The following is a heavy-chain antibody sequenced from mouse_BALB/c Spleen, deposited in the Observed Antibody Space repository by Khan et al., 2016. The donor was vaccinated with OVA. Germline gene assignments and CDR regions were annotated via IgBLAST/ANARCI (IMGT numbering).Heavy chain of an antibody. CDR1: GYTFTSYW. V-gene: IGHV1-69*02. D-gene: IGHD2-10*02. Sequence: QVQLQQPGAELVKPGAPVKLSCKASGYTFTSYWMNWVKQRPGRGLEWIGRIDPSDSETHYNQKFKDKATLTVDKSSSTAYIQLSSLTSEDSAVHYCARDQYGNYFYAMDYWGQGTSVTVSS. CDR3: ARDQYGNYFYAMDY. CDR2: IDPSDSET. J-gene: IGHJ4*01.